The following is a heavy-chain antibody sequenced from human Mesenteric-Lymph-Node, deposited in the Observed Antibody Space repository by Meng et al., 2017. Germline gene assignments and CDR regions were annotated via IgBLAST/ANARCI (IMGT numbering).Heavy chain of an antibody. CDR1: GRGFNGYY. Sequence: QAQLQQWGAGLLQPSETLSLTCVVSGRGFNGYYWSWTRQPPGKGLEWIAEINHSGNTNYNPSLKSRVTISVDRSNNQFSLRLKSVSAADTAVYYCARGRFGDAANSYNWFDPWGQGTLVTVSS. D-gene: IGHD3-10*01. J-gene: IGHJ5*02. V-gene: IGHV4-34*01. CDR3: ARGRFGDAANSYNWFDP. CDR2: INHSGNT.